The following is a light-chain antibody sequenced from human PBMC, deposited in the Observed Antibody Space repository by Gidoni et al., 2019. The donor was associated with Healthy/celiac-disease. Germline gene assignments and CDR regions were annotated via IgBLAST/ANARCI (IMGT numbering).Light chain of an antibody. CDR1: SSHIGRNT. Sequence: SVLTQPPSASGTPGQRVTIPCSGSSSHIGRNTVNWYQQPPGTAPKLLIYSNNQRPSGVPDRFSGSKSGTSASLAISGLQSEDEADYYCAAWDDSFWVFGGGTKLTVL. CDR3: AAWDDSFWV. V-gene: IGLV1-44*01. CDR2: SNN. J-gene: IGLJ3*02.